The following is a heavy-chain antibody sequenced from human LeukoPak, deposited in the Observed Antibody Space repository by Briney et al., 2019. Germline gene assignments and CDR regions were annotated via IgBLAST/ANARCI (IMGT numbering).Heavy chain of an antibody. Sequence: SETLSLTCTVSGGSISSYYWSWIRQPPGKGLEWIGYIYYSGSTNYNPSLKSRVSISVDTSKNQFSLKLSSVTAADTAVYYCARDRYNWNYGSDAFDIWGQGTMVTVSP. CDR2: IYYSGST. CDR3: ARDRYNWNYGSDAFDI. J-gene: IGHJ3*02. CDR1: GGSISSYY. D-gene: IGHD1-7*01. V-gene: IGHV4-59*12.